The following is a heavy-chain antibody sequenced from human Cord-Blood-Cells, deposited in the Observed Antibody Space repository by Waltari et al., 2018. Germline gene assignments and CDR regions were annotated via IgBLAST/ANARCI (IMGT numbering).Heavy chain of an antibody. D-gene: IGHD3-3*01. J-gene: IGHJ3*02. V-gene: IGHV1-46*01. CDR3: ARDSDDFWSGYYDAFDI. Sequence: QVQLVQSGAEVKKPGASVKVSCKASVYTFTSYYMHWVRQAPGQGLEWMGIINPSGGSTSYAQKFQGRVTMTRDTSTSTVYMELSSLRSEDTAVYYCARDSDDFWSGYYDAFDIWGQGTMVTVSS. CDR2: INPSGGST. CDR1: VYTFTSYY.